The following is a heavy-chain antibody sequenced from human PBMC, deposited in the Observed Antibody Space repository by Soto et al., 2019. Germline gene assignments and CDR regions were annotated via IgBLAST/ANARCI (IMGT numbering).Heavy chain of an antibody. CDR1: GGTFSSYA. CDR2: SIPIFGTA. Sequence: QVQLVQSGAEVKKPGSSVKVSFKASGGTFSSYAISWVRQAPGQGLEWMGGSIPIFGTANYAQKFQGRVTITADEATSTAYMERSSLRSEVTAVYYCAREVGDTASYFDYWGQGTLVTVSS. CDR3: AREVGDTASYFDY. J-gene: IGHJ4*02. D-gene: IGHD1-26*01. V-gene: IGHV1-69*12.